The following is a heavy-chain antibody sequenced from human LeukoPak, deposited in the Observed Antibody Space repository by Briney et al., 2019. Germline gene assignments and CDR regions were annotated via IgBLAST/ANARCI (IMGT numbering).Heavy chain of an antibody. CDR1: VNIFPKYG. J-gene: IGHJ4*02. V-gene: IGHV1-18*01. CDR3: ALTDTDDFLDS. D-gene: IGHD7-27*01. CDR2: ISAYTGEA. Sequence: ASVKVSCKTSVNIFPKYGVNWVRQAPGRGLEWMGWISAYTGEAVYAPDLQDRVTMTTDTSTNTAYMDLRSLGSDDTAFYFCALTDTDDFLDSWGQGTLVAVSS.